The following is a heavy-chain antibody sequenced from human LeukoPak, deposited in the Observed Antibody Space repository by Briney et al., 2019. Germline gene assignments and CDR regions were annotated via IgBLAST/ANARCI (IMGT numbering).Heavy chain of an antibody. CDR3: ARGLKQWLGRSYYYYGMDV. Sequence: ASVKVSCKASGYTFTSYDIYWVRQATGQGLEWLGWVNPNSGNTDYAQRFQGRVTMTRSTSINTAYMELSTLRSEDTAVYYCARGLKQWLGRSYYYYGMDVWGQGTTVTVSS. CDR2: VNPNSGNT. V-gene: IGHV1-8*01. D-gene: IGHD6-19*01. J-gene: IGHJ6*02. CDR1: GYTFTSYD.